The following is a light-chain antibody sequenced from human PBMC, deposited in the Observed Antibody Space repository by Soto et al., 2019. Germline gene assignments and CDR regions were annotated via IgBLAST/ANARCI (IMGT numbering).Light chain of an antibody. CDR3: QQYGRSLPT. CDR2: GAS. Sequence: ENVLTQSPDILSLSPGERVTLSCRASQSVSNNYLAWYQQKPGQAPRVLIYGASSRATGIPDRFSGSGSGTDFTLTISRLQPEDFALYYCQQYGRSLPTFGRGTKLEIK. J-gene: IGKJ2*01. CDR1: QSVSNNY. V-gene: IGKV3-20*01.